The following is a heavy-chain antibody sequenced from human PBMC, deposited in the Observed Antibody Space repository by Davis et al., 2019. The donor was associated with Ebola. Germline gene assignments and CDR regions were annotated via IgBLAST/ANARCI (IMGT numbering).Heavy chain of an antibody. CDR1: GLTFNNHH. J-gene: IGHJ4*02. CDR3: AAGTAAATFNY. CDR2: LSSSGSFI. D-gene: IGHD6-13*01. V-gene: IGHV3-21*01. Sequence: GESLKISCAASGLTFNNHHMNWVRQAPGKGLEWVASLSSSGSFIYYADSVRGRFSISRDAATSSLYLQMNSLRAADTAVYYCAAGTAAATFNYWGQGTLVTVSS.